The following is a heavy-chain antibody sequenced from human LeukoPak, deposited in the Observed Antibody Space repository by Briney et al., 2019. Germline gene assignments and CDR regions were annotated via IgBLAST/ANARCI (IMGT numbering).Heavy chain of an antibody. CDR2: MSPNSGNT. Sequence: ASVKVSCKASGYTFISYDINWVRQATGQGPEWMGWMSPNSGNTGYAQKFQGRVTMTRDTSISTAYMELSGLISEDTAVHYCARGPPNWGYDYWGQGTLVTVSS. CDR1: GYTFISYD. J-gene: IGHJ4*02. CDR3: ARGPPNWGYDY. D-gene: IGHD7-27*01. V-gene: IGHV1-8*01.